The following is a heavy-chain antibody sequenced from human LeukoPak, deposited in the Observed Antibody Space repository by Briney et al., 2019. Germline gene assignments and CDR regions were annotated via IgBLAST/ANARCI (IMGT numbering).Heavy chain of an antibody. CDR2: IYYSGST. J-gene: IGHJ4*02. D-gene: IGHD3-9*01. V-gene: IGHV4-59*08. Sequence: PSETLSLTCTVSGGSISSYYWSWIRQPPGKGLEWIGYIYYSGSTNYNPSLKSRVIISLDTSKNQFSLKLSSVTAADTAVYYCAGGGHDILTGYYLWGQGTLVTVSS. CDR3: AGGGHDILTGYYL. CDR1: GGSISSYY.